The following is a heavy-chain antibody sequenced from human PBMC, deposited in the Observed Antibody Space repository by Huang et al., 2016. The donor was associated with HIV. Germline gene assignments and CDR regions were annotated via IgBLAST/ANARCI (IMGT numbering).Heavy chain of an antibody. CDR2: VSPYNGDT. V-gene: IGHV1-18*01. J-gene: IGHJ4*02. Sequence: QVKLVQSGAEVKKPGASVKFSCKTSGYTFSGYAITWVRQAPGQGLEWMGWVSPYNGDTNYVQNLQGRVTMTTDMSTTTAYMELRSLTSDDTAIYYCARKFGRDFDYWGQGTLVTVSS. D-gene: IGHD3-16*01. CDR1: GYTFSGYA. CDR3: ARKFGRDFDY.